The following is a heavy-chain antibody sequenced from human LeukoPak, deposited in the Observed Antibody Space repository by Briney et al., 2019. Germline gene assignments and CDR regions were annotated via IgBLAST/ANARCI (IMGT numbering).Heavy chain of an antibody. D-gene: IGHD5-12*01. Sequence: GGSLRLSCAASGFTFSSYEMNWVRQAPGKGLGWVSYISSSGSTIYYADSVKGRFTISRDNAKNSLYLQMNSLRAEDTAVYYCAKEFKWLLNYFDYWGQGTLVTVSS. CDR2: ISSSGSTI. CDR1: GFTFSSYE. J-gene: IGHJ4*02. CDR3: AKEFKWLLNYFDY. V-gene: IGHV3-48*03.